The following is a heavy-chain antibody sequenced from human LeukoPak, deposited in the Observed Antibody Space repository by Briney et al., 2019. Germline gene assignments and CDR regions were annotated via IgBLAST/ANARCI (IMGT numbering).Heavy chain of an antibody. CDR1: GFTFSSYA. CDR3: AKPLSPYSSAYYFDY. D-gene: IGHD3-22*01. Sequence: PGGSPRLSCAASGFTFSSYAMSWVRQAPGRGLEWVSTISGSGDTTYYAYSVKGRFTISRDNSKNTLDLQLNSLRAEDTAVYYCAKPLSPYSSAYYFDYWGQGTLVTVSS. CDR2: ISGSGDTT. V-gene: IGHV3-23*01. J-gene: IGHJ4*02.